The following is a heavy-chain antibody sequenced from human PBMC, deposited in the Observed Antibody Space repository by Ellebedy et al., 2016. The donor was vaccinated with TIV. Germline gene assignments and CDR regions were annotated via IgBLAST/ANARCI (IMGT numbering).Heavy chain of an antibody. Sequence: ASVKVSCXASAYTFTSYDINWVRQATGQGLEWMGWMNPNSGNTGYAQKFQGRVTMTRNTSISTAYMELSSLRSEDTAVYYCARGGGSSGWYFWFDPWGQGTLVTVSS. CDR1: AYTFTSYD. J-gene: IGHJ5*02. V-gene: IGHV1-8*01. D-gene: IGHD6-19*01. CDR2: MNPNSGNT. CDR3: ARGGGSSGWYFWFDP.